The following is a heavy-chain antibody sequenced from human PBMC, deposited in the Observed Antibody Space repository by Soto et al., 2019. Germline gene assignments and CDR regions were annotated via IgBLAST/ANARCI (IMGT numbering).Heavy chain of an antibody. D-gene: IGHD3-22*01. J-gene: IGHJ4*02. Sequence: GGSLRLSCAASGFTFSSYGMHWVRQAPGKGLEWVAVISYDGSNKYYADSVKGRFTISRDNSKNTLYLQMNSLRAEDTAVYYCAKVYYDSSGPVRVAYYFDYWGQGTLVTVSS. V-gene: IGHV3-30*18. CDR1: GFTFSSYG. CDR2: ISYDGSNK. CDR3: AKVYYDSSGPVRVAYYFDY.